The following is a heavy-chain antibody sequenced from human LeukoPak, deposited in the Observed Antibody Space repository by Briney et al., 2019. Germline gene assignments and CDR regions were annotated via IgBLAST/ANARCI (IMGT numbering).Heavy chain of an antibody. CDR3: ATADLSSSWYHYYYYYGMDV. CDR2: ISSRSSYI. Sequence: PGGSLRLSCAASGFTFSSYSMNWVRQAPGKGLEWVSSISSRSSYIYYADSVKGRFTISRDNAKNSLYLQMNSLRAEDTAVYYCATADLSSSWYHYYYYYGMDVWGQGTTVTVSS. J-gene: IGHJ6*02. D-gene: IGHD6-13*01. CDR1: GFTFSSYS. V-gene: IGHV3-21*01.